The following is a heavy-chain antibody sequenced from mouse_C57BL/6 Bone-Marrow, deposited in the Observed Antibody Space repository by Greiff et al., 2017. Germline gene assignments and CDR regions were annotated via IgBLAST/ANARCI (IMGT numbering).Heavy chain of an antibody. CDR1: GYRFTDYN. V-gene: IGHV1-22*01. J-gene: IGHJ2*01. Sequence: VQLQQSGPELVKPGASVKMSCKASGYRFTDYNMHWVKQSHGKSLEWIGYINPNNGGTSYNQKFKGKATLTVNKSSSTAYMELRSLTSEDSAVYYCARIYYYGSSRYYFDDWGQGTTLTVSS. D-gene: IGHD1-1*01. CDR2: INPNNGGT. CDR3: ARIYYYGSSRYYFDD.